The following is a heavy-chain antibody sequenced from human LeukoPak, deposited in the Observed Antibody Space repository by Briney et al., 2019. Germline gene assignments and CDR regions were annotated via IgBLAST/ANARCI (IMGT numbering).Heavy chain of an antibody. V-gene: IGHV3-30*02. Sequence: GGSLRLSCAASGFTFSSYGMHWVRQALGKGLEWVAVIRYDGSNKYYADSVKGRFTISRDNSKNTLYLQMNSLRAEDTAVYYCAKDGSSYYYIYYWGQGTLVTVSS. J-gene: IGHJ4*02. D-gene: IGHD3-22*01. CDR1: GFTFSSYG. CDR3: AKDGSSYYYIYY. CDR2: IRYDGSNK.